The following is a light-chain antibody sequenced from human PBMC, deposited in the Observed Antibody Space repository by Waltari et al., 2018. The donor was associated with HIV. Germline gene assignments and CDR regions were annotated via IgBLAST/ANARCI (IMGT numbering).Light chain of an antibody. CDR3: QSVDSSATYWV. V-gene: IGLV3-25*03. J-gene: IGLJ3*02. Sequence: SYELRQPPSVSVSPGQTARIPCPGDALPDQSVYWYQQKPGQAPLLVIFKDSERPSGIPERFSGSSSGTTVTLTVTGVQAEDEADYYCQSVDSSATYWVFGGGTKLTVL. CDR1: ALPDQS. CDR2: KDS.